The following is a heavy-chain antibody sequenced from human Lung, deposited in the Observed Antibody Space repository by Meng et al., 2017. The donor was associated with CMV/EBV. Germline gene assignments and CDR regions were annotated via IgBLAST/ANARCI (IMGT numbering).Heavy chain of an antibody. V-gene: IGHV1-69*10. Sequence: SVKVSXKASGGTFSNYAISWVQQAPGQGLEWMGGIIPIIGKTSYAQNLQGRVTITADKSTSTVYMELSSLRSEDTAVYYCARTLIGVARFDPWGQGTLVTVSS. CDR1: GGTFSNYA. D-gene: IGHD3-3*01. CDR3: ARTLIGVARFDP. CDR2: IIPIIGKT. J-gene: IGHJ5*02.